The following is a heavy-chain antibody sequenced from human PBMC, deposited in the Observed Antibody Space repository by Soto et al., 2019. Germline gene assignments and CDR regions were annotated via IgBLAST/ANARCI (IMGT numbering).Heavy chain of an antibody. CDR3: ARKQAGFFYGIDY. V-gene: IGHV4-31*03. CDR1: GGSISTGGYY. D-gene: IGHD3-3*01. J-gene: IGHJ4*02. CDR2: IDGSGYT. Sequence: TLSLTCTVSGGSISTGGYYWSWIRQYPGKGLEWLGYIDGSGYTFYNPSLQSRLTLSMDTSKNQFSLKLSSATAADTAVYFCARKQAGFFYGIDYWGQGTLVTVSS.